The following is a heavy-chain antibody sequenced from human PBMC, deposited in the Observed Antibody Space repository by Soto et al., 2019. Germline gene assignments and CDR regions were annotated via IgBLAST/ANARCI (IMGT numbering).Heavy chain of an antibody. Sequence: GASVKVSCKASGGTFSSYAISWVRQAPGQGLEWMGGIIPILGTANYAQKFQGRVTITRDTSASTAYMELSSLRSEDTAVYYCARAPRGNYGYPSYFDYWGQGTLVTVSS. CDR1: GGTFSSYA. J-gene: IGHJ4*02. CDR3: ARAPRGNYGYPSYFDY. CDR2: IIPILGTA. V-gene: IGHV1-69*10. D-gene: IGHD3-10*01.